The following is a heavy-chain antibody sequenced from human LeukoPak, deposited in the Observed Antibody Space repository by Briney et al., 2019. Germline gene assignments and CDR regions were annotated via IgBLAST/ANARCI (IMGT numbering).Heavy chain of an antibody. CDR2: IISSRSYI. V-gene: IGHV3-21*01. Sequence: WESLSLSCAASGFSFSSYCMNWVRQAPGKGLEWVSSIISSRSYIYYASSVKGRFTITRDNAKNSLYLQMTSLRAEDTAVYYCARRGVRGDFDYWGQGTLVTVSS. CDR3: ARRGVRGDFDY. D-gene: IGHD3-10*01. J-gene: IGHJ4*02. CDR1: GFSFSSYC.